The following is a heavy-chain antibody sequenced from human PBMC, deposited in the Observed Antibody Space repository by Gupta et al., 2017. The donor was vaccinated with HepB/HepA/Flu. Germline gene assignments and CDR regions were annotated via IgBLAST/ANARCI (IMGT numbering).Heavy chain of an antibody. CDR3: ARDVCEGTSCYTDPFDY. CDR2: IKQDGSEK. J-gene: IGHJ4*02. D-gene: IGHD2-2*02. CDR1: GFTFSSYW. Sequence: EVQLVESGGGLVQPGGSLRLSCAASGFTFSSYWMSWVRQAPGKGLEWVANIKQDGSEKYYVDSVKGRFTISRDNAKNSLYLQMNSLRAEDTAVYYCARDVCEGTSCYTDPFDYWGQGTLVTVSS. V-gene: IGHV3-7*01.